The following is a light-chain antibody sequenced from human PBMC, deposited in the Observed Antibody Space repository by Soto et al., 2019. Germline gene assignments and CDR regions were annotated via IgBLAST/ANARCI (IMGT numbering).Light chain of an antibody. CDR1: QSIRSW. CDR2: DAY. J-gene: IGKJ4*01. Sequence: DIQMTQSPSILSASVGDRVTITCPASQSIRSWLAWYQQKPAKAPKLLIYDAYSLESGVPSRFSGRRSGTEFHLTIAGLQPEDFATYYCQQYESYSPLNFCGGTKV. CDR3: QQYESYSPLN. V-gene: IGKV1-5*01.